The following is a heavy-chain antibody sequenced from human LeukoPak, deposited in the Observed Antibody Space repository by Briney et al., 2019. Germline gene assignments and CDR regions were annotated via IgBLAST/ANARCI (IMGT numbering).Heavy chain of an antibody. CDR3: ARVPQYDNSGNFDY. D-gene: IGHD1-26*01. CDR1: GFTLSRYA. V-gene: IGHV3-30-3*01. J-gene: IGHJ4*02. CDR2: ISYDGANK. Sequence: GRSLRLSCAASGFTLSRYAMHWVRQAPGKGLEWVAVISYDGANKYHADYVKGRFTISRDNSRNTLYLQMNSLRLDDTAVYYCARVPQYDNSGNFDYWGQGTLVTVSS.